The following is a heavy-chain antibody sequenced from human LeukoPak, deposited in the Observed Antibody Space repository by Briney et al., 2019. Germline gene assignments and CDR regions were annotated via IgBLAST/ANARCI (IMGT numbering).Heavy chain of an antibody. CDR2: ISNDGSTK. CDR1: EITFSTSI. J-gene: IGHJ3*01. CDR3: AREGHGSGFCGDFNV. Sequence: PGGSLRPSCVSSEITFSTSIMHWVRQAPGKGLEWVAVISNDGSTKIYADSVKGRFAISRDDSSNTVYLQMNSLIFDDTALYYCAREGHGSGFCGDFNVWGQGTMVTVSS. D-gene: IGHD4-17*01. V-gene: IGHV3-30*09.